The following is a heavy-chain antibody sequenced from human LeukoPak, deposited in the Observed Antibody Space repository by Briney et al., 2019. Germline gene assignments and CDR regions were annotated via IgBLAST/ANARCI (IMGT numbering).Heavy chain of an antibody. CDR2: IHAGGTT. D-gene: IGHD3-16*01. V-gene: IGHV3-53*01. J-gene: IGHJ4*02. CDR3: AREVRGDYFDF. Sequence: GGSLRLSCAVSGFTISSNYMNWVRQAPGKGLEWVSVIHAGGTTFYADSVKGRFTISRDNSKNTLYLQMNSLRADDTAVYYCAREVRGDYFDFWGQGTLVTVSS. CDR1: GFTISSNY.